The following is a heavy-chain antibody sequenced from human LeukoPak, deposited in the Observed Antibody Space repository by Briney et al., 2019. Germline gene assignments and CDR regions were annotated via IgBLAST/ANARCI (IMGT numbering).Heavy chain of an antibody. CDR3: ARGVGADDAFDI. CDR1: GFTFSSYA. J-gene: IGHJ3*02. CDR2: ISSNGGST. D-gene: IGHD1-26*01. Sequence: GGSLRLSCAASGFTFSSYAMHWVRQAPGKGLEYVSAISSNGGSTYYANSVKGRFTISRDNSKNTLYLQMGSLRAEDMAVYYCARGVGADDAFDIWGQGTMVTVSS. V-gene: IGHV3-64*01.